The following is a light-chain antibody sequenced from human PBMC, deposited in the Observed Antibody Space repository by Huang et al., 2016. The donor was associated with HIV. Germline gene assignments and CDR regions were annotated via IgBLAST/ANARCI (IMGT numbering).Light chain of an antibody. CDR1: QSLLHNNGHNY. V-gene: IGKV2-28*01. J-gene: IGKJ1*01. CDR3: MQGLQSWT. CDR2: FGS. Sequence: DIVMVQSPVSLSVTPGEAASITCRSSQSLLHNNGHNYLDLYRQKPGQSPQLLIYFGSTRAAGVPDRFSGSGSGTDFTLKINRVEADDVGVYYCMQGLQSWTFGQGTKVEI.